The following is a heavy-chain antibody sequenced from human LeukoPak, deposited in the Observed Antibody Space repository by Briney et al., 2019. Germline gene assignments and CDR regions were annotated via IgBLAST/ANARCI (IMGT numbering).Heavy chain of an antibody. Sequence: GGSLRLSCAASGFTFSTYSMNWVRQAPGKGLEWVSYISVSSSTIYYADSVKGRFIISRDNAENSLYLQMSSLRAEDTAAYYCARGFGWSGYYFDYWGQGTLVTVSS. D-gene: IGHD3-3*01. J-gene: IGHJ4*02. CDR2: ISVSSSTI. CDR1: GFTFSTYS. CDR3: ARGFGWSGYYFDY. V-gene: IGHV3-48*01.